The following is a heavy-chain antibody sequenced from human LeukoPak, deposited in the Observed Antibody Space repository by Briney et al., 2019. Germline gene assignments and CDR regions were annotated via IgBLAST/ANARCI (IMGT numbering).Heavy chain of an antibody. D-gene: IGHD3-10*01. CDR3: ARDLDGSGGVDY. J-gene: IGHJ4*02. CDR1: GFTFSTYA. CDR2: ISYDAGRK. Sequence: GGSLRLSCAASGFTFSTYAIHWVRQAPGKGLEWVAIISYDAGRKFYADSVKGRFTISRDNSKNTLYLQMNSLRAEDTAVYYCARDLDGSGGVDYWGQGTLVTVSS. V-gene: IGHV3-30*04.